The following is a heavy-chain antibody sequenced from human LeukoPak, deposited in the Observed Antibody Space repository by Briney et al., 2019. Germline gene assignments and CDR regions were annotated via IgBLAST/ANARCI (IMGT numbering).Heavy chain of an antibody. V-gene: IGHV1-69*02. J-gene: IGHJ4*02. CDR1: GGTFTIHT. CDR3: ANDDTSGYYQA. D-gene: IGHD3-22*01. Sequence: SVKVSCKASGGTFTIHTITWVRQAPGQGLEWMGRIIPVVGTHYAQKFQGRVTITADKSTSTAYMELSSLRPDDTAVYYCANDDTSGYYQAWGQGTLVTVSS. CDR2: IIPVVGT.